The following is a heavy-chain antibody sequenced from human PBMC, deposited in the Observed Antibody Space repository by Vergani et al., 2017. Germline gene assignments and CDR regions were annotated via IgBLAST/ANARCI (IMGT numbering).Heavy chain of an antibody. CDR1: GGTFSSYA. CDR2: IIPIFGIA. V-gene: IGHV1-69*17. Sequence: QVQLVQSGAEVKKPGSSVKVSCKASGGTFSSYAISWVRQAPGQGLEWMGGIIPIFGIANYAQKFQGRVTITADKSTSTAYMELSSLRSEDTAVYYGASTLPSPEYSSSAWFEPWGQGTLVTVSS. CDR3: ASTLPSPEYSSSAWFEP. J-gene: IGHJ5*02. D-gene: IGHD6-6*01.